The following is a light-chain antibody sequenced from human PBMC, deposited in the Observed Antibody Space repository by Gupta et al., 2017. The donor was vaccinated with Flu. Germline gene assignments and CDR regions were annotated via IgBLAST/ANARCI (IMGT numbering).Light chain of an antibody. J-gene: IGLJ2*01. CDR1: KLGDKY. Sequence: SSVLTQPPSVSVFPGQTATITCPGNKLGDKYPSWYQQKSGQPPILILYHDAKRPSGIPERFSGSNSGNTATLTVSETQVVDEADYYCQAWDSGVVVFGGGTKLTVL. V-gene: IGLV3-1*01. CDR2: HDA. CDR3: QAWDSGVVV.